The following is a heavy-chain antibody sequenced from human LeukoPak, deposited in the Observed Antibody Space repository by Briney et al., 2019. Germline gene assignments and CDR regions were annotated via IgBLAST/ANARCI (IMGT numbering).Heavy chain of an antibody. D-gene: IGHD3-3*01. J-gene: IGHJ6*03. Sequence: SQTLSLTCTVSGGSISSGSYYWSWIRQPAGKGLEWIGRIYTSGSTNYNPSLKSRVTISVDTSKNQFSLKLSSVTAADTAVYYCARAPPSATYYYYMDVWGKGTTVTVSS. V-gene: IGHV4-61*02. CDR3: ARAPPSATYYYYMDV. CDR2: IYTSGST. CDR1: GGSISSGSYY.